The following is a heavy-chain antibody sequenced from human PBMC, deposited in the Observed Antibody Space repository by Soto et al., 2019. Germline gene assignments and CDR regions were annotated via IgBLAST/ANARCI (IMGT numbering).Heavy chain of an antibody. CDR2: ISGSGGRT. CDR3: AKDANYYDSSGYLE. J-gene: IGHJ4*02. V-gene: IGHV3-23*01. Sequence: EVQLLESGGGLVQPGGSLRLSCAASGFTFSSYAMSWVRQAPGKGLEWVAAISGSGGRTYYADSVKGRFTISRDNSKNTLYLQVNSLRAGDTAVYYCAKDANYYDSSGYLEWGQGTLVTV. CDR1: GFTFSSYA. D-gene: IGHD3-22*01.